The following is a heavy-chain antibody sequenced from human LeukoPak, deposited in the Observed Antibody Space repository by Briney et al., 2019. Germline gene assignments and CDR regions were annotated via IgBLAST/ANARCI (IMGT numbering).Heavy chain of an antibody. CDR2: ISGSGGST. D-gene: IGHD3-22*01. V-gene: IGHV3-23*01. Sequence: GGSLRLPCAASGFTFSSYAMSWVRQAPGKGLEWVSAISGSGGSTYYADSVKGRFTISRDNSKNTLYLQMNSLRAEDTAVYYCAKDSRRNYYYDSSGHEHWGQGTLVTVSS. CDR1: GFTFSSYA. CDR3: AKDSRRNYYYDSSGHEH. J-gene: IGHJ1*01.